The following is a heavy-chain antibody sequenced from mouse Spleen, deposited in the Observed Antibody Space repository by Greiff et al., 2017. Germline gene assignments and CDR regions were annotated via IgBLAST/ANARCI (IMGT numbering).Heavy chain of an antibody. D-gene: IGHD1-1*01. Sequence: VQLQQSGPVLVKPGPSVKISCKASGFTFTDYYMHWVKQSHGKSLEWIGLVYPYNGGTSYNQKFKGKATLTVDTSSSTAYMELNSLTSEDSAVYYCARSDYYGSSYGAWFAYWGQGTLVTVSA. CDR1: GFTFTDYY. V-gene: IGHV1-36*01. CDR2: VYPYNGGT. J-gene: IGHJ3*01. CDR3: ARSDYYGSSYGAWFAY.